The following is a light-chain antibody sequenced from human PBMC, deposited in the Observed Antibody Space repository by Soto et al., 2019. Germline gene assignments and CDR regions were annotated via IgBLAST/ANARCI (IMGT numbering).Light chain of an antibody. CDR3: TSYRNTDTVV. J-gene: IGLJ2*01. Sequence: QSALTQPASVSGSPGQSITISCTGTSNDVGGYNHVSWYQQLPGKAPKLIIYEVYYRPSGVSNRFSGSKSGNTSSLTISGLHAEDEADYCCTSYRNTDTVVFGGGTKLTVL. CDR1: SNDVGGYNH. V-gene: IGLV2-14*01. CDR2: EVY.